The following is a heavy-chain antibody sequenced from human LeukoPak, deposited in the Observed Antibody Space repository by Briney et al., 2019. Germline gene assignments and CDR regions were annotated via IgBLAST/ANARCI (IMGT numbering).Heavy chain of an antibody. V-gene: IGHV3-30*04. CDR2: ISYDGSNK. Sequence: GGSLRLSCAASGFTFSSYAMHWVRQAPGKGLEWVAVISYDGSNKYYADSVKGRFTISRDNSKNTLYLQMYSLRAEDTAVYYCARDPEIAAAGSLPYYYYYGMDVWGKGTTVTVSS. CDR1: GFTFSSYA. CDR3: ARDPEIAAAGSLPYYYYYGMDV. J-gene: IGHJ6*04. D-gene: IGHD6-13*01.